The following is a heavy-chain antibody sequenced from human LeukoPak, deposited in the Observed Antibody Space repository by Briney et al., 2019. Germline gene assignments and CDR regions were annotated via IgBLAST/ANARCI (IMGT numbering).Heavy chain of an antibody. D-gene: IGHD1-7*01. Sequence: GGSLTLSCSASGFTIRIYGKHWVRQPQSKGLDRVAFIWIDGSNKYYADSVKGRFTISRDNSKNTLYLQMNSLRADDTAVYYCASRGITGTTSYNYFDPWGRGTLVTVSS. CDR1: GFTIRIYG. CDR2: IWIDGSNK. J-gene: IGHJ5*02. CDR3: ASRGITGTTSYNYFDP. V-gene: IGHV3-30*02.